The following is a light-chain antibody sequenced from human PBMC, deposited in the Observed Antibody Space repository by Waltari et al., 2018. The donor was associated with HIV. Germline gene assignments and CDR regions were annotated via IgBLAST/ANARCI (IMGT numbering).Light chain of an antibody. Sequence: QSALTQPASVSGSPGQSITISCTVTSGDIGGYNYVSWYQQHPDKAPKVLIYDVSSRPSGVSTRFYVSKSGNTASLTISGLQAEDEAEYYCSSYASGSSIWVFGGGTKLTVL. CDR1: SGDIGGYNY. V-gene: IGLV2-14*03. J-gene: IGLJ3*02. CDR2: DVS. CDR3: SSYASGSSIWV.